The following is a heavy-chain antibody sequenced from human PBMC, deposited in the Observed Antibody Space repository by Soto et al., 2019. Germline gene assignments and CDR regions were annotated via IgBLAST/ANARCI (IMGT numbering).Heavy chain of an antibody. J-gene: IGHJ4*02. CDR2: IYSDGSST. Sequence: GGSLRLSCAASGFTFSSYWMHWVRQAPGKGLVWVSRIYSDGSSTSYADSVKGRFTISRDSAKNTVSLEMTSLRAEDTAVYYCAKGGRQWLVRSDFNYWGQGALVTVSS. D-gene: IGHD6-19*01. CDR3: AKGGRQWLVRSDFNY. CDR1: GFTFSSYW. V-gene: IGHV3-74*01.